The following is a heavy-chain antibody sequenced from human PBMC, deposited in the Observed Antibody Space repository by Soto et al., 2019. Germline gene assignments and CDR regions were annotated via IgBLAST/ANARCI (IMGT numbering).Heavy chain of an antibody. CDR3: ARIRDSSGYYLDY. CDR2: IIPIFGTA. Sequence: ASVKVSCKASGGTFSSYAISWVRQAPGQGLEWMGGIIPIFGTANYAQKFQGRVTITAGESTSTAYMELSSLRSEDTAVYYCARIRDSSGYYLDYWGQGTLVTVSS. V-gene: IGHV1-69*13. CDR1: GGTFSSYA. J-gene: IGHJ4*02. D-gene: IGHD3-22*01.